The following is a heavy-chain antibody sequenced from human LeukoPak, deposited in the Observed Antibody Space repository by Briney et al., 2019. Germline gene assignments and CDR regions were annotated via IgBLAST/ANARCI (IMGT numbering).Heavy chain of an antibody. CDR1: GFTFSDYY. V-gene: IGHV3-11*06. CDR3: ARDGSGYASFDY. Sequence: GGSLRLPCAASGFTFSDYYMSWIRQAPGKGLEWVSYISSSSSYTNYADSVKGRFTISRDNAKNSLYLQMNSLRAEDTAVYYCARDGSGYASFDYWGQGTLVTVSS. J-gene: IGHJ4*02. D-gene: IGHD5-12*01. CDR2: ISSSSSYT.